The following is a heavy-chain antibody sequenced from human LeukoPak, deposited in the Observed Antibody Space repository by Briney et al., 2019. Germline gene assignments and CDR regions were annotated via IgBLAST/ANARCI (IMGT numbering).Heavy chain of an antibody. CDR2: FSYSGTT. V-gene: IGHV4-39*07. D-gene: IGHD3-10*01. CDR3: ARIGVRSVIIFGVFDY. Sequence: SETLSLTCSVSGASISSTSYYWGWIRRPPGKGLEWICRFSYSGTTFYSPSLESRVTISADTSKNQFSLKLSSVTATDTAVYYCARIGVRSVIIFGVFDYWGQGIRVTVSS. CDR1: GASISSTSYY. J-gene: IGHJ4*02.